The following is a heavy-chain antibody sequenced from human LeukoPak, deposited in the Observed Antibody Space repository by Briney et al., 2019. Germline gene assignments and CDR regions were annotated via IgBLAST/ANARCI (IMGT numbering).Heavy chain of an antibody. Sequence: PGGSLRLSCAASGFTVSSNYMAWVRQAPGKGLEWVSIIYSGGATYYTDSVKGRFTISRDNSKNTLSLQMNSLRAEDTAVYYCARVMTVTTLSFPFDPWGQGTLVTVS. CDR2: IYSGGAT. CDR3: ARVMTVTTLSFPFDP. D-gene: IGHD4-17*01. CDR1: GFTVSSNY. J-gene: IGHJ5*02. V-gene: IGHV3-66*01.